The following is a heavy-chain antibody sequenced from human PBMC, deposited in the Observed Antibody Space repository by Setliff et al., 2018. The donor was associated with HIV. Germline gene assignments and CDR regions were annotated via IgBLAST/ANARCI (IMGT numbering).Heavy chain of an antibody. CDR2: ISANNGNT. CDR1: GYTFTRYG. Sequence: GASVKVSCKASGYTFTRYGISWVRQAPGQGLEWVGWISANNGNTNYAQKLQGRVTMTTDTSTSTAYMELRSLRSDDTAVYYCARHASTWYYESSGPHFDYWGQGTLVTVSS. D-gene: IGHD3-22*01. V-gene: IGHV1-18*01. CDR3: ARHASTWYYESSGPHFDY. J-gene: IGHJ4*02.